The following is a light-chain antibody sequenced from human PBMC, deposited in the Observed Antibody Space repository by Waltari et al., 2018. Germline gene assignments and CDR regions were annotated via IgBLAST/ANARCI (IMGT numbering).Light chain of an antibody. CDR2: QDI. V-gene: IGLV3-1*01. Sequence: SYELTHPPSVSVSPGQTASITCSGDILGRIYASWYQHKGGQSPLQVIYQDINRPSGIPERFAGSKSGNTATLTISGTQAMDDADYYWQALGSNRWVFGGGTKLTVL. J-gene: IGLJ3*02. CDR1: ILGRIY. CDR3: QALGSNRWV.